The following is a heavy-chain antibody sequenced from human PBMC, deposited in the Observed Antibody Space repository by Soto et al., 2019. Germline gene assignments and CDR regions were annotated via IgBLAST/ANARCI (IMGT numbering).Heavy chain of an antibody. V-gene: IGHV4-59*08. CDR2: IYYSGST. CDR3: ARLVVVVAATHPWFDP. CDR1: GGSISSYY. J-gene: IGHJ5*02. Sequence: PSETLSLTCTVSGGSISSYYWSWIRQPPGKGLEWIGYIYYSGSTNYNPSLKSRVTISVDTYKNQFSLKLSSVTAADTAVYYCARLVVVVAATHPWFDPWGQGTLVTVSS. D-gene: IGHD2-15*01.